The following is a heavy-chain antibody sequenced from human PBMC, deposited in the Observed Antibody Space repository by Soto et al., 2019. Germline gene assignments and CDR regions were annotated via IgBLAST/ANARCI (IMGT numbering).Heavy chain of an antibody. J-gene: IGHJ6*02. CDR3: ARDIAAAGTSYYGYGMDV. Sequence: QVQLVESGGGVVQPGRSLRLSCAASGFTFSSYGMHWVRQAPGKGLEWVAVIWYDGSNKYYADAVKGRFTISRDNSNNTRXLQKNSLRVEDTAVYYCARDIAAAGTSYYGYGMDVWGQGTTVTVSS. CDR2: IWYDGSNK. D-gene: IGHD6-13*01. V-gene: IGHV3-33*01. CDR1: GFTFSSYG.